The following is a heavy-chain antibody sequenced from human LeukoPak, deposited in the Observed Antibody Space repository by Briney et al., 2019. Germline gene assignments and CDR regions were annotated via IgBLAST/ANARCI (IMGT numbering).Heavy chain of an antibody. D-gene: IGHD6-19*01. CDR1: GDSVSINSAA. Sequence: SQTLSLTCAISGDSVSINSAAWNWIRQSPSRGLEWLGRTYQRSKWYNDYAVSVKSRITINPDISKNQFSLQLNSVTPEDTAVYYCARRPSPYSSGWYFDYWGQRTLVTVSS. J-gene: IGHJ4*02. CDR3: ARRPSPYSSGWYFDY. CDR2: TYQRSKWYN. V-gene: IGHV6-1*01.